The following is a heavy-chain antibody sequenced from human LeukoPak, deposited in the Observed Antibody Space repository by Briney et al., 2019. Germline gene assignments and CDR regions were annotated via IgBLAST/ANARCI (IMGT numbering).Heavy chain of an antibody. J-gene: IGHJ3*02. CDR2: IYYSGST. CDR3: ARFRYKAAFDI. Sequence: SETLSLTCTVSGGSVSSGSYYWSWIRQPPGKGLEWIGYIYYSGSTNYNPSLKSRVTISVDTSKNQFSLKLSSVTAADTAVYYCARFRYKAAFDIWGQGTMVTVSS. V-gene: IGHV4-61*01. D-gene: IGHD5-18*01. CDR1: GGSVSSGSYY.